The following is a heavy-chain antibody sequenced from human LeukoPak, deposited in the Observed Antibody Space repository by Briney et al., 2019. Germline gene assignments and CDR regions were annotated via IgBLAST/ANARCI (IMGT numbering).Heavy chain of an antibody. CDR3: ARVGRITMVRGVISGAFDI. D-gene: IGHD3-10*01. Sequence: SVKVSCKASGGTFSSYAISRVRQAPGPGLEWMGGIIPIFGTANYAQKFQGRVTITADESTSTAYMELSSLRSEDTAVYYCARVGRITMVRGVISGAFDIWGQGTMVTVSS. CDR1: GGTFSSYA. J-gene: IGHJ3*02. CDR2: IIPIFGTA. V-gene: IGHV1-69*13.